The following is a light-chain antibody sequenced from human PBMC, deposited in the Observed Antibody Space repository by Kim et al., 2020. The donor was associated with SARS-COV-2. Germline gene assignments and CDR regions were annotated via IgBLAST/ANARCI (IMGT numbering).Light chain of an antibody. CDR1: QSISSH. Sequence: DIQMTQSPSSLSASVGDRVTITCRTTQSISSHLNWYQQKPGKAPKLLIYAASSLQSGVPSRFSGSGSGTDFTLTISSLQPEDFATYHCQQSYSTPYTFGQGTKLEI. CDR2: AAS. CDR3: QQSYSTPYT. J-gene: IGKJ2*01. V-gene: IGKV1-39*01.